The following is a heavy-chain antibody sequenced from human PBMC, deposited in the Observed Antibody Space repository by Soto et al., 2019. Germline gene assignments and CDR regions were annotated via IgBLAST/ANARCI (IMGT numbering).Heavy chain of an antibody. J-gene: IGHJ4*02. CDR1: GYTFTGYY. CDR3: ARGLQTYGAGSYPVY. V-gene: IGHV1-2*04. D-gene: IGHD3-10*01. Sequence: QVQLVQSGAEVKKPGASVKVSCKASGYTFTGYYLHWVRQAPGQGLEWMGWISPNSGATNYAQKFQGWATMTRDTSISTAYMELSRLRSDDTAVYYCARGLQTYGAGSYPVYWGQGTLVTVSS. CDR2: ISPNSGAT.